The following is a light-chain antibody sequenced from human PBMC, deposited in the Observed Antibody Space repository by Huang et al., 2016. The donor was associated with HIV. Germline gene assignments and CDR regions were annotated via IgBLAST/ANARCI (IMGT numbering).Light chain of an antibody. Sequence: DIVMTQSPDSLAVSLGERATINCKSSNTVLDSSNNKNYLAWYQQKPGQPPTLLIYWASCRDSGVPDRFSGSGSGTDFTLTISSLEAEDVAVYYCHQYYDTPYSFGQGTKLEIK. CDR3: HQYYDTPYS. CDR2: WAS. V-gene: IGKV4-1*01. J-gene: IGKJ2*01. CDR1: NTVLDSSNNKNY.